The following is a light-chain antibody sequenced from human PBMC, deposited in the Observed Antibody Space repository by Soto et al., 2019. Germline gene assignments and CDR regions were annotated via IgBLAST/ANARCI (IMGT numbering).Light chain of an antibody. CDR1: SSNIGSNT. CDR3: AAWDDSLNGVV. V-gene: IGLV1-44*01. CDR2: SNN. Sequence: QCVLTQPPSESGTPGQRVTISCSGSSSNIGSNTVNWYQQLPGTAPKLLIYSNNHRPSGVPDRFSGSKSGTSASLAISGLQSEDEADYYCAAWDDSLNGVVFGGGTKLTVL. J-gene: IGLJ2*01.